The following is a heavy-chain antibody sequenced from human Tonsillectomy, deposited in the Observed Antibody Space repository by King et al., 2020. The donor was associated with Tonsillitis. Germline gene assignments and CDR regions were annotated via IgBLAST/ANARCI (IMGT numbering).Heavy chain of an antibody. D-gene: IGHD4-23*01. Sequence: HVQLVESGGGVVQPGRSLRLSCAASGFTFSSYGMHWVRQAPGKGLEWVAVISYDGSNKYYADSVKGRFTISRDNSKNTLYLHMNSLRAEDTAVYYCAKGCVGVVTIPGVDAFDIWGQGPMVTVSS. CDR3: AKGCVGVVTIPGVDAFDI. CDR1: GFTFSSYG. J-gene: IGHJ3*02. V-gene: IGHV3-30*18. CDR2: ISYDGSNK.